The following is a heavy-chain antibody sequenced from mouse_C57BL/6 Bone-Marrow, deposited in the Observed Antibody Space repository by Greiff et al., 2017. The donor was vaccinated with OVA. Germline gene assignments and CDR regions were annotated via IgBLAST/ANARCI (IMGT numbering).Heavy chain of an antibody. J-gene: IGHJ3*01. CDR3: ARGGHYYGSSYGWFAY. CDR2: IYPRSGNT. Sequence: QVQLQQSGAELARPGASVKLSCKASGYTFTSYGLSWVKQRTGQGLEWIGEIYPRSGNTYYNEKFKGKATLTADKSSSTAYMELRSLTSDDSAVYFCARGGHYYGSSYGWFAYWGQGTLVTVSA. D-gene: IGHD1-1*01. CDR1: GYTFTSYG. V-gene: IGHV1-81*01.